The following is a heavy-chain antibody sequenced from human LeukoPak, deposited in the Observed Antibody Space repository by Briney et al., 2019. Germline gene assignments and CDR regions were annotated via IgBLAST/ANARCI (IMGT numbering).Heavy chain of an antibody. CDR2: ISYDGSNK. CDR1: GFTFSSYG. J-gene: IGHJ4*02. D-gene: IGHD5-24*01. V-gene: IGHV3-30*18. CDR3: AKEEVGYNGGGYFDY. Sequence: PGRSLRLSCAASGFTFSSYGMHWVRQAPGKGLEWVAVISYDGSNKYYADSVKGRFTISRDNSKNTLYLQMNSLRAEDTAVYYCAKEEVGYNGGGYFDYWGQGTLVTVSS.